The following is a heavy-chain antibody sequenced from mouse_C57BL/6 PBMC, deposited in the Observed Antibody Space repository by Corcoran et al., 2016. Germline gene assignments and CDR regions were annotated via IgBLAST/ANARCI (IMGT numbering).Heavy chain of an antibody. J-gene: IGHJ2*01. V-gene: IGHV1-26*01. CDR1: GYTFTDYY. Sequence: EVQLQQSGPELVKPGASVKISCKASGYTFTDYYMNWVKQSHGKSLEWIGDINPNNGGTSYNQKFKGKATLTVDKSSSTAYMELRSLTSEDSAVYYCVRGGPNYYFDYWGQGTTLTVSS. CDR3: VRGGPNYYFDY. CDR2: INPNNGGT. D-gene: IGHD4-1*02.